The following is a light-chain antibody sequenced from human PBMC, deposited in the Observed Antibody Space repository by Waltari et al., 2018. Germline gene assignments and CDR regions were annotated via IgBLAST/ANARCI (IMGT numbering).Light chain of an antibody. CDR3: CSYAGRYTFDVV. CDR2: DVT. V-gene: IGLV2-11*01. J-gene: IGLJ2*01. Sequence: QSALTQPRSVSGSPGQSVTISCTGGSSDVGDYNYVSWYQQHPDKAPKLMIYDVTKRPSGVPDRFSGSKSGNTASLTISGLQAEVEADYYCCSYAGRYTFDVVFGGGTKLTVL. CDR1: SSDVGDYNY.